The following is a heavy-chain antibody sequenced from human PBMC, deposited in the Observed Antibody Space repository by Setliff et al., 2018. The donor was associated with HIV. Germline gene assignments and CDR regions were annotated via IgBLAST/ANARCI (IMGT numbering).Heavy chain of an antibody. V-gene: IGHV4-34*04. D-gene: IGHD3-3*01. CDR3: ARGGGTIIGANFDY. Sequence: PSETLSLTCTVSGGSIASGVDYWSWIRQTPGKGLEWIGEINHSGSTNHNPSLKSRATISVDTSKNQFSLKLSSVTAADTAVYYCARGGGTIIGANFDYWGQGTLVTVSS. J-gene: IGHJ4*02. CDR1: GGSIASGVDY. CDR2: INHSGST.